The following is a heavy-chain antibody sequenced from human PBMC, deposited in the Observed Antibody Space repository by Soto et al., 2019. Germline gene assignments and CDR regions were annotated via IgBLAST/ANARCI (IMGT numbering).Heavy chain of an antibody. CDR3: AKDWTTVTTSDY. Sequence: GGSLRLSCAASGFTFSSYGMHWVRQAPGKGLEWVAVISYDGSNKYYADSVKGRFTISRDNSKNTLYLQMNSLRAEDTAVYYCAKDWTTVTTSDYWGQGTLVTVSS. D-gene: IGHD4-17*01. CDR2: ISYDGSNK. J-gene: IGHJ4*02. V-gene: IGHV3-30*18. CDR1: GFTFSSYG.